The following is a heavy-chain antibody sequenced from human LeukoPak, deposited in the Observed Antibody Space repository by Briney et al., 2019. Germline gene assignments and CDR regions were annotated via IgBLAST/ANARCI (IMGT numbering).Heavy chain of an antibody. CDR1: GYNLTNYW. J-gene: IGHJ5*02. CDR3: ARHYGSGNPWVDP. CDR2: IYPGDSDT. V-gene: IGHV5-51*01. D-gene: IGHD3-10*01. Sequence: GESLKISCKGSGYNLTNYWIGRVRQMPGKGLEWVGIIYPGDSDTRYSPAFQGQVTISADKSISTAYLQWNSLKASDTAMYYCARHYGSGNPWVDPWGQGTLVTVSS.